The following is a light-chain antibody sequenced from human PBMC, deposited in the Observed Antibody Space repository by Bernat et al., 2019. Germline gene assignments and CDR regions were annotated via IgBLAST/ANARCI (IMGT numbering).Light chain of an antibody. J-gene: IGLJ3*02. CDR2: NNN. CDR3: GTWDSSLSTGV. CDR1: NSNIGRNN. Sequence: QSVLTQPPSASAAPGQKVTISCSGSNSNIGRNNVYWYQQLPGTAPKLLIYNNNQRPSGVPDRFSGSKSGTSASLAITGLQTGDEADYYCGTWDSSLSTGVFGGGTNLAVL. V-gene: IGLV1-51*01.